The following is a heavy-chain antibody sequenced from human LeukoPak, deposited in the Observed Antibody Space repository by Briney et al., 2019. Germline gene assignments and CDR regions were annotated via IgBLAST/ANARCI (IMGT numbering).Heavy chain of an antibody. CDR1: GFTFSSYA. V-gene: IGHV3-30-3*01. J-gene: IGHJ6*02. CDR3: ARVKRVVPAASVYYYYGMDV. Sequence: GRSLRLSCAASGFTFSSYAMHWVRQAPGKGLEWVAVISYDGSNKYYADSVKGRFTISRDNSKNTLYLQMNSLRAEDTAVYYCARVKRVVPAASVYYYYGMDVWGQGTTVTVSS. D-gene: IGHD2-2*01. CDR2: ISYDGSNK.